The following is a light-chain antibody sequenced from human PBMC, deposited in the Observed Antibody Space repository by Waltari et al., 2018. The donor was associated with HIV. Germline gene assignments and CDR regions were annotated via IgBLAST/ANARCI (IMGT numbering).Light chain of an antibody. CDR3: QQYNKWPRGT. CDR1: QSVSSY. CDR2: GAS. J-gene: IGKJ4*01. V-gene: IGKV3-15*01. Sequence: VMTQSHATLSASPGQRATLSCRASQSVSSYLAWYQQKPGQAPRLLIYGASTRATGIPARFSGSGSGTEFTLTISSLQSEDFAVYYCQQYNKWPRGTFGGGTKVEVK.